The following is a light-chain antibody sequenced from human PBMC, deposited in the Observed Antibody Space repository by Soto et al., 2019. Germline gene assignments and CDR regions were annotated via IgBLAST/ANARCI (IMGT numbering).Light chain of an antibody. J-gene: IGKJ4*01. V-gene: IGKV1-33*01. Sequence: DIQMTQSPSSLSASVGDRVTITCQASQDISNYLNWYQQKPGKAPKLLIYDASNLETGVPSRFSGSGSGTDFTLSITSLQPEDFATYYCQQLNTYPVTFGGGTKVEIK. CDR1: QDISNY. CDR2: DAS. CDR3: QQLNTYPVT.